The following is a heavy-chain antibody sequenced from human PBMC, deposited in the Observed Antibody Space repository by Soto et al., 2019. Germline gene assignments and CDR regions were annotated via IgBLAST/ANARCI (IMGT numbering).Heavy chain of an antibody. J-gene: IGHJ4*02. Sequence: GGSLRLSCAGSGFTFSNYAMSWVRQAPGKGLAWVSAISGSGGSTYYADSVKGRFTISRDNSKNTLYLQMNSPRAEDTALYYCAKVPVGATGRFDYWGQGTLVTVSS. CDR1: GFTFSNYA. CDR3: AKVPVGATGRFDY. CDR2: ISGSGGST. D-gene: IGHD1-26*01. V-gene: IGHV3-23*01.